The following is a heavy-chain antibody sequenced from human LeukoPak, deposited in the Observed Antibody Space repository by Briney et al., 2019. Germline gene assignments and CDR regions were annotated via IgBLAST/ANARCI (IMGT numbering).Heavy chain of an antibody. CDR3: ARKKGNGDYHIDY. CDR1: GGSISSPDYY. V-gene: IGHV4-31*03. J-gene: IGHJ4*02. CDR2: ICYSGTT. Sequence: SETLSLTCTVSGGSISSPDYYWSWIRQHPGKGLEWIGYICYSGTTYYNPSLKSRLTISIDTSKNQFSLRLTSVTAADTAVYYCARKKGNGDYHIDYWGQGTLVTVSS. D-gene: IGHD4-17*01.